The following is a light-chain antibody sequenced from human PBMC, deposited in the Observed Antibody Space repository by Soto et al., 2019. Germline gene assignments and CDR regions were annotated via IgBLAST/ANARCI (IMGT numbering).Light chain of an antibody. CDR1: QSLSTYS. V-gene: IGKV3-20*01. J-gene: IGKJ3*01. CDR2: AAS. Sequence: EIVLTQSPGTLSLSPGERATLSCRPSQSLSTYSLAWSQQKPGQTPRLLIYAASTRDTDIPDRFNGSGSGTDFALTISRLEPEDFALYYCQQYEASPLTFGPGTKVDVK. CDR3: QQYEASPLT.